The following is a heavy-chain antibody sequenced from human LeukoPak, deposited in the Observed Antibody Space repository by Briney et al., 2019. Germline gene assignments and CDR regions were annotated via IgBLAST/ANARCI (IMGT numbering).Heavy chain of an antibody. CDR3: ARDGSGRGWFDP. J-gene: IGHJ5*02. D-gene: IGHD3-10*01. V-gene: IGHV3-21*01. CDR1: GFTFSSYS. CDR2: ISSSSSYI. Sequence: PGGSLRLSCAASGFTFSSYSMNWVRQAPGKGLEWVSSISSSSSYIYYADSVKGRFTISRDNAKNSLYPQMNSLRAEDTAVYYCARDGSGRGWFDPWGQGTLVTVSS.